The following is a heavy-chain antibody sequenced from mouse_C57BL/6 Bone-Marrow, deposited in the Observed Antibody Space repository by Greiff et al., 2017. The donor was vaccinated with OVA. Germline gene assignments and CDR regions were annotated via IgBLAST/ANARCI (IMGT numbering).Heavy chain of an antibody. CDR3: ARRDGNYEDFDDFDY. V-gene: IGHV1-64*01. CDR2: IHPNSGST. D-gene: IGHD2-1*01. CDR1: GYTFTSYW. J-gene: IGHJ2*01. Sequence: QVQLQQPGAELVKPGASVKLSCKASGYTFTSYWMHWVKQRPGQGLEWIGMIHPNSGSTNYNEKFKSKATLTVDKSSSTAYMQLSSLTSEDSAVYYWARRDGNYEDFDDFDYWGQGTTLTVSS.